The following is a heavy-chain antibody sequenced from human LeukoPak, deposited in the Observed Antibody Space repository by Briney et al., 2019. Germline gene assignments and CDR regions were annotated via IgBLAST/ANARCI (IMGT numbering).Heavy chain of an antibody. Sequence: ASVKVSCKASGYTFTSYDINWVRQATGQGLEWMGWMNPNSGNTGYAQKFQGRVTMTRDTSTSTVYMELSSLRSEDTAVYYCAREICSSTSCYGRNYAWFDPWGQGTLVTVSS. J-gene: IGHJ5*02. CDR2: MNPNSGNT. CDR1: GYTFTSYD. D-gene: IGHD2-2*01. V-gene: IGHV1-8*02. CDR3: AREICSSTSCYGRNYAWFDP.